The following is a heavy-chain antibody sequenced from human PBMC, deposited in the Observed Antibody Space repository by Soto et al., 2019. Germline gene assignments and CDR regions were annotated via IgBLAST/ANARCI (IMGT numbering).Heavy chain of an antibody. CDR3: TTDDGRGGTCYTCYGLDV. V-gene: IGHV3-15*07. CDR1: DFIFSNAW. CDR2: IKSQADGGKV. J-gene: IGHJ6*02. Sequence: EVQLVEAGGGLVKPGGSLRLSCAAADFIFSNAWVNWVRQAPGKGLEWVGRIKSQADGGKVAYGAPVKDRFSISRDASXXIXXLQRKSVKADDTGTYYCTTDDGRGGTCYTCYGLDVWGRGTTVTVSS. D-gene: IGHD2-15*01.